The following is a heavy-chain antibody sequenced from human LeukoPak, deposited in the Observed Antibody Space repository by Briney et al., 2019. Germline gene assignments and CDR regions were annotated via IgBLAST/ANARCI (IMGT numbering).Heavy chain of an antibody. V-gene: IGHV3-7*03. D-gene: IGHD1-26*01. CDR1: GFTFRSYW. CDR3: VRDADYYKGDY. J-gene: IGHJ4*02. Sequence: GGSLRLSCAASGFTFRSYWMSWARQAPGKGLEWVANIMKVGSSNHYADSVRGRFTISRDNAKNSLYLQMNSLRAADTAVYYCVRDADYYKGDYWGQGTLVTVSS. CDR2: IMKVGSSN.